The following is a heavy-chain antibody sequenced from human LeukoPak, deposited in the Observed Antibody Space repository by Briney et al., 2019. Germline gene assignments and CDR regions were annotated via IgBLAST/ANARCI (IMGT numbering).Heavy chain of an antibody. Sequence: PGGSLRLSCAASGFTFSTYVMTWVRQAPGKGLQWVSAISARGGGTYYADSVKGCFTISRDNSKNTLFLQMNSLRVEDTAVYYCARGSYDILTGYYPGGHWGQGTLVTVSS. CDR1: GFTFSTYV. CDR2: ISARGGGT. D-gene: IGHD3-9*01. V-gene: IGHV3-23*01. CDR3: ARGSYDILTGYYPGGH. J-gene: IGHJ4*02.